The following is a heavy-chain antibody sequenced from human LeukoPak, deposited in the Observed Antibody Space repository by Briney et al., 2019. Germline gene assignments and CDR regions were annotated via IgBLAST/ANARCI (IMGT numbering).Heavy chain of an antibody. V-gene: IGHV1-2*04. Sequence: GASVKVSCKASGYTFTGYYMHWVRQAPGQGLEWMGWINPNSGGTNYAQKFQGWVTMTRDTSISTAYMELSRLRSDDTAVYYCARAPIYSGSSIDAFDIWGQGTMVTVSS. CDR2: INPNSGGT. D-gene: IGHD1-26*01. CDR1: GYTFTGYY. J-gene: IGHJ3*02. CDR3: ARAPIYSGSSIDAFDI.